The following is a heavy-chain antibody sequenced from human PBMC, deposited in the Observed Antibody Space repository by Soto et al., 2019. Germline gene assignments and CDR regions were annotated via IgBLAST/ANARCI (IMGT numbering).Heavy chain of an antibody. CDR1: GGSISSNSYY. Sequence: PSETLSLTCTVSGGSISSNSYYWGWIRQPPGKGLEWIGNIYYSGSTYYNPSLKSRVTISVDTSKSQFSLKLSSVTAADTALYYCARWWSSDWNYLDYWGQGTVVTVSS. J-gene: IGHJ4*02. CDR2: IYYSGST. V-gene: IGHV4-39*01. D-gene: IGHD6-19*01. CDR3: ARWWSSDWNYLDY.